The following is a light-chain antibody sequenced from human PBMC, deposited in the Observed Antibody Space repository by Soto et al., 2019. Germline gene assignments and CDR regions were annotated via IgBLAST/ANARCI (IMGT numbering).Light chain of an antibody. J-gene: IGLJ1*01. V-gene: IGLV2-14*01. CDR3: SSFTGSSYV. CDR2: DVT. Sequence: QSGLTQPASVSESPGRSITISCTETSSDVGNNNYVSWYQQNPGKAPKVMICDVTNRPSGVSNRFSGSKSGNTASLTISGLQAEDEADYYCSSFTGSSYVFGTGTKVTVL. CDR1: SSDVGNNNY.